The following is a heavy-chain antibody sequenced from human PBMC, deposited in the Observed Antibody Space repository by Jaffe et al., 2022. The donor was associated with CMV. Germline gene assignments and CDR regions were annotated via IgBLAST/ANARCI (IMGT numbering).Heavy chain of an antibody. CDR2: ISSSSSYI. CDR3: ARDHQLSRGAFDI. J-gene: IGHJ3*02. V-gene: IGHV3-21*01. CDR1: GFTFSSYS. Sequence: EVQLVESGGGLVKPGGSLRLSCAASGFTFSSYSMNWVRQAPGKGLEWVSSISSSSSYIYYADSVKGRFTISRDNAKNSLYLQMNSLRAEDTAVYYCARDHQLSRGAFDIWGQGTMVTVSS. D-gene: IGHD2-2*01.